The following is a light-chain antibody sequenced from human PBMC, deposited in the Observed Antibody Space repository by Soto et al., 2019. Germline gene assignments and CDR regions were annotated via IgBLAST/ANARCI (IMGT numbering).Light chain of an antibody. CDR2: SNN. Sequence: QPVLTQPPSASGTPGQRVTISCSGSSSNIGSNTVNWYQQLPGTAPKLLIYSNNQRPSGVPDRFSGSKSGTSASLAISGLQSEDESDYYCAAWDDTLKRYVFGTGTKLTVL. V-gene: IGLV1-44*01. CDR1: SSNIGSNT. J-gene: IGLJ1*01. CDR3: AAWDDTLKRYV.